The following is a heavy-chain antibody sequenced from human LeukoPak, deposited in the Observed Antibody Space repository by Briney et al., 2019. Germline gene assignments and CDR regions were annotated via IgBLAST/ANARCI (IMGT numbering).Heavy chain of an antibody. CDR3: AKDVYDSSGYYLLGAN. J-gene: IGHJ4*02. D-gene: IGHD3-22*01. CDR2: VHSSGST. V-gene: IGHV4-59*01. CDR1: GGSIRDFY. Sequence: PSETLSLTCTVSGGSIRDFYWSVIRQPPGKGLEWPGYVHSSGSTNYNPSLKSRVTISVDTSKKQSSLKVRSVTAADTAVYYCAKDVYDSSGYYLLGANWGQGTLVTVSS.